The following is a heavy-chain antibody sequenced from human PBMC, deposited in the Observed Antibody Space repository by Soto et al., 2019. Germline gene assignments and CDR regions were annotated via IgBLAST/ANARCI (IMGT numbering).Heavy chain of an antibody. CDR2: IKGKGGGEKT. Sequence: EGQLVESGGRLVEPGGSLRLSGAAPGFNFMFAWLNWVPRPPGKGLEWLGPIKGKGGGEKTEYVALVKGRFPISRDDSKNTLYLQMNSLKSEDTAVYYCTKVLALPPNDAFDIWGQGTMVTVSS. CDR3: TKVLALPPNDAFDI. D-gene: IGHD3-3*02. J-gene: IGHJ3*02. CDR1: GFNFMFAW. V-gene: IGHV3-15*01.